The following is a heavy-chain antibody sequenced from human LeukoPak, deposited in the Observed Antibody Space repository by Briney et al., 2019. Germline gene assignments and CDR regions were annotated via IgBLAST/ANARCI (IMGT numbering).Heavy chain of an antibody. J-gene: IGHJ4*02. CDR3: ARDGQINPYDSIGYLLVY. CDR2: INPRSGGT. D-gene: IGHD3-22*01. CDR1: VYTFTYYY. V-gene: IGHV1-2*02. Sequence: ASVTVSCMPSVYTFTYYYMHWVGQAPGQGREWMGWINPRSGGTNYAQKFRGRVTMTRDTSISTAYMELSRLISDDTAVYYCARDGQINPYDSIGYLLVYWGQGALVTVSS.